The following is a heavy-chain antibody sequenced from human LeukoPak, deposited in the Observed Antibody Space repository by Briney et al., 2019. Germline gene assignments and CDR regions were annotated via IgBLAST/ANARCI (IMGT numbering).Heavy chain of an antibody. V-gene: IGHV1-2*02. Sequence: GASVKVSCKASGYTFTGYYMHWVRQAPGQGLEWMGWINPNSGGTNYAQKFQGRVTMTRDTSISTAYMELSRLRSDDTAVYYCARMAAGCSSTSCYYYYYYMDVWGKGTTVTVSS. J-gene: IGHJ6*03. CDR3: ARMAAGCSSTSCYYYYYYMDV. D-gene: IGHD2-2*01. CDR2: INPNSGGT. CDR1: GYTFTGYY.